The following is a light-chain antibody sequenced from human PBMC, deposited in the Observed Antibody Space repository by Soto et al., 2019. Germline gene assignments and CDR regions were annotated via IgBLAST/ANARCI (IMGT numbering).Light chain of an antibody. CDR2: EVS. Sequence: QSALTQPASVSGSPGQSITISCTGTISDLGSYNFVSWYQQHPGKDPKLMIYEVSNRPSGISSRFSGSKSGNTASLTISGLQAEDEADYYCSSYTTSSNYVFGTGTQLTVL. CDR1: ISDLGSYNF. J-gene: IGLJ1*01. CDR3: SSYTTSSNYV. V-gene: IGLV2-14*01.